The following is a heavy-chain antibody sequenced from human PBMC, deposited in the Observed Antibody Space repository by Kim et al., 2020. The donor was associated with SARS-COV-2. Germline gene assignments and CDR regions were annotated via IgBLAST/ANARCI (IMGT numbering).Heavy chain of an antibody. D-gene: IGHD1-26*01. Sequence: HPPLTSRVTVPGEPSKNQFSLKLSSVTAADTAVYYCARELTTGARIFDYWGQGTLVTVSS. V-gene: IGHV4-31*02. CDR3: ARELTTGARIFDY. J-gene: IGHJ4*02.